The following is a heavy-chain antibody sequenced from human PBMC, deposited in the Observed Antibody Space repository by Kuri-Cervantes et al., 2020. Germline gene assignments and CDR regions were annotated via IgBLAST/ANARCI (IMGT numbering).Heavy chain of an antibody. V-gene: IGHV7-4-1*02. CDR3: ATDPDWGPSHDAFDI. D-gene: IGHD3-9*01. CDR2: INTNTGNP. J-gene: IGHJ3*02. Sequence: ASVKVSCKASGYTFTSYAMNWVRQAPGQGLEWMGWINTNTGNPTYAQGFTGRFVFSLDTSVSTAYLQISSLKAEDTAVYYCATDPDWGPSHDAFDIWGQGTMVTVSS. CDR1: GYTFTSYA.